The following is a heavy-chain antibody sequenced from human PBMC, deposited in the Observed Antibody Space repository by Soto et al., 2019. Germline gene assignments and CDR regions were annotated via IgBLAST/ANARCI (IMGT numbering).Heavy chain of an antibody. D-gene: IGHD6-13*01. V-gene: IGHV5-51*01. CDR2: IYPGDSDT. CDR3: ARLKGGLWQQLDWFDP. CDR1: GYSFTSYW. J-gene: IGHJ5*02. Sequence: GESLKISCKGSGYSFTSYWIGWVRQMPGKGLEWMGIIYPGDSDTRYSPSFQGQVTISADKSISTAYLQWSSLKASDTAMDDCARLKGGLWQQLDWFDPWGQGTLVTVSS.